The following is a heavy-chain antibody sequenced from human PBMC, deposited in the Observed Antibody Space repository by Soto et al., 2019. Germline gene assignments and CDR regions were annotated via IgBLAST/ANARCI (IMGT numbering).Heavy chain of an antibody. Sequence: EVRLVESGGGLVQPGGSLRLSCAASGFTLSSYWMHWVRQAPGEGLVWVSRINIDGSSTNYADSVKGRFTISRDNAKNTLYLQMNSLRAEDTAIYYCARFRVPIWGQGTMVTVST. D-gene: IGHD3-3*01. CDR1: GFTLSSYW. V-gene: IGHV3-74*01. CDR3: ARFRVPI. J-gene: IGHJ3*02. CDR2: INIDGSST.